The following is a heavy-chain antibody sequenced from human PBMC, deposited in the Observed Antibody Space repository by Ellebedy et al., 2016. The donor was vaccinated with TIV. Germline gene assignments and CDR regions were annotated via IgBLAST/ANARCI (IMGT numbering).Heavy chain of an antibody. CDR1: GFNFRSYW. V-gene: IGHV3-7*01. CDR3: ARRGSYGDYAVQINNWFDR. Sequence: PGGSLRLSCAASGFNFRSYWMTWVRQAPGKGLEWVAKIRQEGDEIYYVESVKGRFTISRDNAKNSLYLQMNSRRVEDTAVYYCARRGSYGDYAVQINNWFDRWGQGTLVTVYS. CDR2: IRQEGDEI. J-gene: IGHJ5*02. D-gene: IGHD3-16*01.